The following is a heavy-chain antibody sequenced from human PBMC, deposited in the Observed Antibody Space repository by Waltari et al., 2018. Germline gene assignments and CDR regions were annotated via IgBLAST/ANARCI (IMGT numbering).Heavy chain of an antibody. CDR1: GDSISSGAYY. Sequence: QVQLQESGPGLVKPSQTLSLTCTVSGDSISSGAYYWNWIRQHPGRGLEWIGSIYHSGKTYENPYLGSRVTRSMKRYTNQFSLKIDSVTAADTAVYYCARHYPPNGGYAFDVWGKGTLRTGSS. D-gene: IGHD7-27*01. CDR2: IYHSGKT. V-gene: IGHV4-30-4*08. CDR3: ARHYPPNGGYAFDV. J-gene: IGHJ3*01.